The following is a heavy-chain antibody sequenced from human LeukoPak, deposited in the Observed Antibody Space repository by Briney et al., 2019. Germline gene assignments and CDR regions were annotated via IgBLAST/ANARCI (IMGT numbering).Heavy chain of an antibody. V-gene: IGHV3-30*18. D-gene: IGHD3-22*01. CDR1: GFTFSSYG. CDR2: ILYDGSNK. CDR3: AKASYYDSSGYSPGYY. J-gene: IGHJ4*02. Sequence: GGSLRLSCAASGFTFSSYGMHWVRQAPGKGLEWVAVILYDGSNKYYADSVKGRFTISRDNSKNTLYLQMNSLRAEDTAVYYCAKASYYDSSGYSPGYYWGQGTLVTVSS.